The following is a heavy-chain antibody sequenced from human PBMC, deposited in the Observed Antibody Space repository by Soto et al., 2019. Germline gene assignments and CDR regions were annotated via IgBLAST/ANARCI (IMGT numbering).Heavy chain of an antibody. J-gene: IGHJ4*02. V-gene: IGHV3-21*01. CDR2: ISPSSDYM. CDR3: ARISGSASGNYYRDY. D-gene: IGHD3-10*01. Sequence: EVPLVESGGGLVKPGESLRLSCTASGFTFSGYSMNWVRQSPGKGLEWVSSISPSSDYMFYADSVKGRFTISRDNAKKSLYLQVNSLRAEDTAIYYCARISGSASGNYYRDYWGQGTLVTVSS. CDR1: GFTFSGYS.